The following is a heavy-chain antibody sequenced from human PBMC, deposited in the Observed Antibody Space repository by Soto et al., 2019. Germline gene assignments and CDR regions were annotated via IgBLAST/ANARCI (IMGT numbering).Heavy chain of an antibody. CDR2: ISYDGSNK. CDR3: AKGSYYDSSGYYLFDY. CDR1: GFTFSSYG. V-gene: IGHV3-30*18. D-gene: IGHD3-22*01. J-gene: IGHJ4*02. Sequence: PGGSLRLSCAASGFTFSSYGMHWVRQAPGKGLEWVAVISYDGSNKYYADSVKGRFTISRDNSKNTLYLQMNSLRAEDTAVYYCAKGSYYDSSGYYLFDYWGQGTLVTVSS.